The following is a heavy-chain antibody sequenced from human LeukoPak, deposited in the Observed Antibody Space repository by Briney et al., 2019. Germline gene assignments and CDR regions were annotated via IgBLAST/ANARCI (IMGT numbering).Heavy chain of an antibody. CDR2: ISYDGSNK. D-gene: IGHD2-21*02. J-gene: IGHJ3*02. CDR1: GFTFSSYG. CDR3: AKDLPPTDHKDSFDI. V-gene: IGHV3-30*18. Sequence: GGSLRLSCAASGFTFSSYGMHWVRQAPGKGLEWVAVISYDGSNKYYADSVKGRFTISRDNSKNTLYLQMNSLRAEDTAVYYCAKDLPPTDHKDSFDIWGQGTMVTVSS.